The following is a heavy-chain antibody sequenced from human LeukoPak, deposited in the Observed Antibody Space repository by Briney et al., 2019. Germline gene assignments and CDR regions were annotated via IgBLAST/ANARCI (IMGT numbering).Heavy chain of an antibody. CDR1: GFSFSRYW. V-gene: IGHV3-7*01. J-gene: IGHJ5*01. CDR2: IKPDGSEI. Sequence: GGSLRLSCAASGFSFSRYWMSWVRQAPVKGLEWVANIKPDGSEIYYVDSVKGRFTISRDNAKNAVYLHMNSLRAEDTAVYYCAIDKVVGPTKFDSWGQGIRVTVSS. D-gene: IGHD1-26*01. CDR3: AIDKVVGPTKFDS.